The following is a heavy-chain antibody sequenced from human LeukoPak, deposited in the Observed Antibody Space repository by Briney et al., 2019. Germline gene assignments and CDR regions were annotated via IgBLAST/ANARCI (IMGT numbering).Heavy chain of an antibody. V-gene: IGHV3-7*01. CDR1: GFTFSSYA. Sequence: PGRSLRLSCAASGFTFSSYAMHWVRQAPGKGLEWVANVNPDGSETYYLDSVKGRFTISRDNVKNSLYLLMNSLRAEDTAVYYCGRWGIEAAIDYWGQGTLVTVSS. CDR3: GRWGIEAAIDY. J-gene: IGHJ4*02. D-gene: IGHD2-2*01. CDR2: VNPDGSET.